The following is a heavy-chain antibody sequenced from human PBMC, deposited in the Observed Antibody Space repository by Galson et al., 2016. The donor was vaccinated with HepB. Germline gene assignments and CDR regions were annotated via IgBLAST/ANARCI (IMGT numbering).Heavy chain of an antibody. CDR1: GFTFSAYP. Sequence: SLRLSCAASGFTFSAYPMHWVRQAPGKGLVWISRIFTDGSGTHYADSVKGRFTISRDNAKNTLFLQMNSLRADDTAVYYCGRGSKYGFDMWGQGTMVTVSS. CDR3: GRGSKYGFDM. J-gene: IGHJ3*02. CDR2: IFTDGSGT. V-gene: IGHV3-74*01.